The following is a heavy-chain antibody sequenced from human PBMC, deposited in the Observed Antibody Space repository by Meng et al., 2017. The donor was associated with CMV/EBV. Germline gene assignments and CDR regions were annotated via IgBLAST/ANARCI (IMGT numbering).Heavy chain of an antibody. CDR1: GYTFTGYY. CDR2: INPNSGGT. V-gene: IGHV1-2*02. D-gene: IGHD2-15*01. Sequence: ASVKVSCKASGYTFTGYYMHWVRQAPGQGLEWMGWINPNSGGTNYAQKFQDRVTMTRDTSISTAYMELSRLRSDDTAVYYCARETDCSGGSCFATACDYWGQGTLVTVSS. J-gene: IGHJ4*02. CDR3: ARETDCSGGSCFATACDY.